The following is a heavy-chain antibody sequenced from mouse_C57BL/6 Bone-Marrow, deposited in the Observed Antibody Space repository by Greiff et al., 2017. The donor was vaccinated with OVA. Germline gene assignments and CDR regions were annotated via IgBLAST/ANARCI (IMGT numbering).Heavy chain of an antibody. V-gene: IGHV1-50*01. CDR2: IDPSDSYT. CDR1: GYTFTSYW. J-gene: IGHJ2*01. D-gene: IGHD2-5*01. CDR3: ARVYYSKVYYLDY. Sequence: QVQLQQPGAELVKPGASVKLSCKASGYTFTSYWMQWVKQRPGQGLEWIGEIDPSDSYTNYNQKFKGKATLTVDTSSSTAYMKLSSLTSEDSAVYYCARVYYSKVYYLDYWGQGTTLTVSS.